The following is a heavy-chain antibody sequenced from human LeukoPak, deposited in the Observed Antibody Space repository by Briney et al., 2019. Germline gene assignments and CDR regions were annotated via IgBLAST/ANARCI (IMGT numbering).Heavy chain of an antibody. CDR3: ARPPPAAGRKATDVP. CDR1: GDSISSGGYW. Sequence: PSETLSLTCAVSGDSISSGGYWWSWIRQHPGKGPEWIGYISYGGNTYYNPSLKSRVAISADTPKNQFSLKLSSTTAADTAVYYCARPPPAAGRKATDVPWGQGTLVTVSS. V-gene: IGHV4-31*11. J-gene: IGHJ5*02. D-gene: IGHD6-13*01. CDR2: ISYGGNT.